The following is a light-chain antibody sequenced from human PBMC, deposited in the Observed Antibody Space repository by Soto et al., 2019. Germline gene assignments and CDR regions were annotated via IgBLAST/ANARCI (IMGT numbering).Light chain of an antibody. Sequence: QSVVTQPPSASGSPGQSVTISCTGTSSDVSGYNYVSWYQQHPGKAPKLMIYEVSKRPSGVPDRFSGSKSGNTASLTVSGLHAEDEADYYCSSYAGSNNFVVFGGGTKLTVL. J-gene: IGLJ2*01. CDR2: EVS. CDR3: SSYAGSNNFVV. CDR1: SSDVSGYNY. V-gene: IGLV2-8*01.